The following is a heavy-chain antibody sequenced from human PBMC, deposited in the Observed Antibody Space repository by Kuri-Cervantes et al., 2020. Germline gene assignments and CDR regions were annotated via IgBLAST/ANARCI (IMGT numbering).Heavy chain of an antibody. Sequence: GESLKISCAASGFTFSSYWMSWVRQAPGKGLEWVAVVSDDGSNRIYADSVKGRFTISRDNSKKTLYLQMTSLTTEDTAVYYCARVSESYYYFDYWGQGSLVTVSS. CDR2: VSDDGSNR. D-gene: IGHD1-26*01. CDR3: ARVSESYYYFDY. CDR1: GFTFSSYW. V-gene: IGHV3-30-3*01. J-gene: IGHJ4*02.